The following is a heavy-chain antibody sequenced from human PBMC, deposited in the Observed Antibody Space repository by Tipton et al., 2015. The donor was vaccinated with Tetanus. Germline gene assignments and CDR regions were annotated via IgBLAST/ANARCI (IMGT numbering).Heavy chain of an antibody. V-gene: IGHV3-11*01. CDR2: IRSRGDTI. J-gene: IGHJ2*01. CDR1: GFIFSDYY. CDR3: ARTSGYFRSGAYIDV. D-gene: IGHD3-10*01. Sequence: SLRLSCAASGFIFSDYYMSWIRQAPGKGLEWVSYIRSRGDTIYYADSVRGRFTISRDNAENSLFLQMNSLRAEDTAVYYCARTSGYFRSGAYIDVWGRGTLVTVSS.